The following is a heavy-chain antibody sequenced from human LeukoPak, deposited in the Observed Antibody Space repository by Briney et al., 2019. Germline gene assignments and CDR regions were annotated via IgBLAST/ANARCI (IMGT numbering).Heavy chain of an antibody. CDR1: GFTFDDSA. J-gene: IGHJ1*01. D-gene: IGHD3-22*01. CDR3: AKAPPYYSDSSGYFQD. V-gene: IGHV3-9*01. CDR2: ISWNSGII. Sequence: QTGGSLRLSCAASGFTFDDSAMHWVRQVPGKGLEWVSGISWNSGIIDYADSVKGRFTISRDNAKNSLFLQMNNLRPDDTAFYYCAKAPPYYSDSSGYFQDWGESTLVTVSS.